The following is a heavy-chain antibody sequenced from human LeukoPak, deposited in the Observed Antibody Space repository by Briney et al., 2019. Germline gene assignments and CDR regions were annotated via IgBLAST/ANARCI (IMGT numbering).Heavy chain of an antibody. J-gene: IGHJ4*02. Sequence: ASVKVSCKASGGTFSSYAISWVRQAPGQGLEWMGGIIPIFGTANYAQKFQGRVTITTDESTSTAYMELSGLRSEDTAVYYCAREGYSYGLDYWGQGTLVTVSS. CDR1: GGTFSSYA. CDR3: AREGYSYGLDY. D-gene: IGHD5-18*01. CDR2: IIPIFGTA. V-gene: IGHV1-69*05.